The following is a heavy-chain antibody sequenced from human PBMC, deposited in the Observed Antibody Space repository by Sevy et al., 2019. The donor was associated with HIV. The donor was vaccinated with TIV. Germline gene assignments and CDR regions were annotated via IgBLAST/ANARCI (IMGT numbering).Heavy chain of an antibody. J-gene: IGHJ4*02. CDR3: VREVRHGLPDY. V-gene: IGHV3-30-3*01. CDR1: GFMFSDYS. CDR2: ISYDGSNK. Sequence: GGSLRLSCAVSGFMFSDYSMHWIRQAPGKGLEWVTLISYDGSNKFYAGSVQGSFTISRDNSKNILFIQMNSVRDEDTAVYYCVREVRHGLPDYWGQGTLVTVSS.